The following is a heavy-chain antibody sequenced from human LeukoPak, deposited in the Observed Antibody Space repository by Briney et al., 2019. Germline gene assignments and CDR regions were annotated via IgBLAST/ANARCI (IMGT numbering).Heavy chain of an antibody. J-gene: IGHJ4*02. CDR1: GYTFTSYA. CDR2: INTNTGNP. CDR3: ARDFTLQNYYDSSGYYSHFDY. Sequence: ASVKVSCKASGYTFTSYAMNWVRQAPGQGLEWMGWINTNTGNPTYAQGFTGRFVFSLDTSVSTAYLQISSLKAEDTALYYCARDFTLQNYYDSSGYYSHFDYWGQGTLVTVSS. D-gene: IGHD3-22*01. V-gene: IGHV7-4-1*02.